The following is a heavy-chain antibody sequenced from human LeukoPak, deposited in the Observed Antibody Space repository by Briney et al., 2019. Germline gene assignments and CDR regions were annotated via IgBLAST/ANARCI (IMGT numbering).Heavy chain of an antibody. V-gene: IGHV5-51*01. J-gene: IGHJ3*02. D-gene: IGHD1-26*01. CDR2: IYPGDSDT. CDR3: ARLFPPSWELLTPDAFDI. CDR1: GYSFTSYW. Sequence: GESLKISCKGSGYSFTSYWIGWVRQMPGKGLEWMGIIYPGDSDTRYSPSFQAQDNISADKPISTAYLQWSSLKASDTAMYYCARLFPPSWELLTPDAFDIWGQGTMVTVSS.